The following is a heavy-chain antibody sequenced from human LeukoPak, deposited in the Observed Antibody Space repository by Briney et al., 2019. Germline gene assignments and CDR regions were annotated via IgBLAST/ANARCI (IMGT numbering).Heavy chain of an antibody. CDR3: ARGMGSGGLDWFDS. CDR1: GFIISSKY. D-gene: IGHD3-10*01. CDR2: IYSGGST. J-gene: IGHJ5*01. V-gene: IGHV3-66*01. Sequence: GGSLRLSCAASGFIISSKYMSWVRQAPGKGLEWVSVIYSGGSTYYADSVKGRFTISRDNSKNTVYLQMNSLRAEDTAVYYCARGMGSGGLDWFDSWGQGTLITVSS.